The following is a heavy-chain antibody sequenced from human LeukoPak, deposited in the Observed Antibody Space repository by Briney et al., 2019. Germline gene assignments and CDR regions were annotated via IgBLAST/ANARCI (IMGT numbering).Heavy chain of an antibody. CDR2: IYYSGST. Sequence: SETLSLTCTVSGGSISSSSYYWGWIRQPPGKGLEWIGSIYYSGSTYYNPSLKSRVTISVDTSKNQFSLKLSSVTAADTAVYYCARLATPLITGDAFDIWGQGTMVTVSS. V-gene: IGHV4-39*07. CDR1: GGSISSSSYY. J-gene: IGHJ3*02. CDR3: ARLATPLITGDAFDI. D-gene: IGHD3-22*01.